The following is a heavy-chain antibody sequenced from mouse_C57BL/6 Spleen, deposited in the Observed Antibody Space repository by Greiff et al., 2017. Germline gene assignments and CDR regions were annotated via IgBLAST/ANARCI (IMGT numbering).Heavy chain of an antibody. CDR2: IHPSDSDT. V-gene: IGHV1-74*01. Sequence: QVQLKQPGAELVKPGASVKVSCKASGYTFTSYWMHWVKQRPGQGLEWIGRIHPSDSDTNYNQKFKGKATLPVVKSSSTAYMQLSSLTSEDSAVYYCTIQYYGSSLYFDYWGQGTTLTVSS. D-gene: IGHD1-1*01. CDR1: GYTFTSYW. J-gene: IGHJ2*01. CDR3: TIQYYGSSLYFDY.